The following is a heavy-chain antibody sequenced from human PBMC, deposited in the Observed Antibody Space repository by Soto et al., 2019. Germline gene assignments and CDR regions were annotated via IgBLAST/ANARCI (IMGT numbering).Heavy chain of an antibody. V-gene: IGHV3-30*18. CDR2: ISYDGSNK. J-gene: IGHJ3*02. CDR1: QFTFSSYG. Sequence: GGSLRLSCATSQFTFSSYGMHWVRQAPGKGLEWVAVISYDGSNKYYADSVKGRFTISRDNSKNTLYLQMNRLRAEDTAVYYCAKALGYCSGGSCSPGAFDIWGQGTMVTVSS. D-gene: IGHD2-15*01. CDR3: AKALGYCSGGSCSPGAFDI.